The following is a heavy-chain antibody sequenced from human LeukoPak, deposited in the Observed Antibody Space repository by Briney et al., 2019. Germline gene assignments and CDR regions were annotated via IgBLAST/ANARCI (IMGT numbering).Heavy chain of an antibody. D-gene: IGHD6-13*01. CDR1: GFTFSGYA. J-gene: IGHJ6*02. Sequence: GESLKISCAASGFTFSGYAMSWVRQAPGKGLEWVSGISGNGGSRYYADSVKGRFTISRDNSKNALYLQMNSLRVEDTAVYYCAKRQGERSWYQNFYYGLDVWGQGTTVTVSS. CDR2: ISGNGGSR. CDR3: AKRQGERSWYQNFYYGLDV. V-gene: IGHV3-23*01.